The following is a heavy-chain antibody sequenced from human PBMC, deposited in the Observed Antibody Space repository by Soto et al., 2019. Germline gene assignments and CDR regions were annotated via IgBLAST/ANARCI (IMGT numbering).Heavy chain of an antibody. D-gene: IGHD2-2*01. CDR3: LPAPIVVVPAAISRDY. V-gene: IGHV3-9*01. CDR2: ISWNSGSI. J-gene: IGHJ4*02. Sequence: EVQLVESGGGLVQPGRSLRLSCAASGFTFDDYAMHWVRQAPGKGLEWVSGISWNSGSIGYADSVKGRFTISRDNAKNSLYLQMNSLRAEDTALYYCLPAPIVVVPAAISRDYWGQGTLVTVSS. CDR1: GFTFDDYA.